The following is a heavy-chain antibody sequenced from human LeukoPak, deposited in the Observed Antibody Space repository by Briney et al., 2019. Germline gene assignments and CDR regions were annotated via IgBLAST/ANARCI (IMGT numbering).Heavy chain of an antibody. J-gene: IGHJ4*02. CDR2: ISGSGGST. CDR3: AKPHYHFWSGYFY. Sequence: PGGSLRLSCAASGFTFSSYAMSWVRQAPGKGLEWVSVISGSGGSTYYADSMKGRFTISRDNSKNTLYLQMNSLRAEDTAVYYCAKPHYHFWSGYFYWGQGTLVTVSS. V-gene: IGHV3-23*01. CDR1: GFTFSSYA. D-gene: IGHD3-3*01.